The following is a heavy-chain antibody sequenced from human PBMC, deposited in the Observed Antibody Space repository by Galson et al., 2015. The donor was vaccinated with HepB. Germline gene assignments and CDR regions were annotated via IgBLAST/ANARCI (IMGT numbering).Heavy chain of an antibody. D-gene: IGHD2-2*01. Sequence: ETLSLTCTVSGSSMSSYFWSWLRQSPGQGLEWIGYIYYSGTINYNPSLKSRVTIPVDTSRNQFSLKLSSVTAADTAVYYCARWHSSTETNWFDPWGPGTLVTVSS. CDR3: ARWHSSTETNWFDP. CDR2: IYYSGTI. J-gene: IGHJ5*02. CDR1: GSSMSSYF. V-gene: IGHV4-59*01.